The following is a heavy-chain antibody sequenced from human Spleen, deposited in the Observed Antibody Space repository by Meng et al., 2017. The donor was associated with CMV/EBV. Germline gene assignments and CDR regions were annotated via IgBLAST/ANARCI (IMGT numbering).Heavy chain of an antibody. J-gene: IGHJ4*02. CDR1: GFTFSSYW. CDR3: ARDPSGVGLTAAAGTTNDY. Sequence: GGSLRLSCAASGFTFSSYWMHWVRQAPGKGLVWVSRINSDGSSTSYADSVKGRFTISRDNAKNTLYLQMNSLRAEDTAVYYCARDPSGVGLTAAAGTTNDYWGQGTLVTVSS. V-gene: IGHV3-74*01. CDR2: INSDGSST. D-gene: IGHD6-13*01.